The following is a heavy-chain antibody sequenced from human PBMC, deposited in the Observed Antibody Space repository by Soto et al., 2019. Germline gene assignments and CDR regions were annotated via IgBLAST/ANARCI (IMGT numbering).Heavy chain of an antibody. J-gene: IGHJ6*02. CDR3: ARMGGSDFWSGYYWGYGMDV. Sequence: SETLSLTCTVSGGSVSSGSYYWSWIRQPPGKGLEWIGYIYYSGSTNYNPSLKSRVTISVDTSKNQFSLKLSSVTAADTAVYYCARMGGSDFWSGYYWGYGMDVWGQGTTVTVSS. D-gene: IGHD3-3*01. CDR2: IYYSGST. V-gene: IGHV4-61*01. CDR1: GGSVSSGSYY.